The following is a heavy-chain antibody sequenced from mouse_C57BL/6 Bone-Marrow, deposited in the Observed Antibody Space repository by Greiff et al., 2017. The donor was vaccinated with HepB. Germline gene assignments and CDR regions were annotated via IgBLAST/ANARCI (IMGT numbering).Heavy chain of an antibody. D-gene: IGHD4-1*01. CDR3: ARANWDGNWYFDV. V-gene: IGHV1-47*01. J-gene: IGHJ1*03. Sequence: VKLQESGAELVKPGASVKMSCKASGYTFTTYPIEWMKQNHGKSLEWIGNFHPYNDDTKYNEKFKGKATLTVEKSSSTVYLELSRLTSDDSAVYYCARANWDGNWYFDVWGTGTTVTVSS. CDR1: GYTFTTYP. CDR2: FHPYNDDT.